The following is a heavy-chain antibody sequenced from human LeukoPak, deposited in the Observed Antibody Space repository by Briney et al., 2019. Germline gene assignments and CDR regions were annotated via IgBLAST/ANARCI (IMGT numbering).Heavy chain of an antibody. CDR2: ISYDGSNK. Sequence: GGSLRLSCAASGLTFSSSDIHWVRQAPGKGLEWVAVISYDGSNKYYVDSVKGRFTISRDNSKNTVYLQMNSLRTEDTAVYYCGKGGTLGVMDVWGKGTTVTVSS. J-gene: IGHJ6*04. CDR1: GLTFSSSD. CDR3: GKGGTLGVMDV. D-gene: IGHD3-16*01. V-gene: IGHV3-30*18.